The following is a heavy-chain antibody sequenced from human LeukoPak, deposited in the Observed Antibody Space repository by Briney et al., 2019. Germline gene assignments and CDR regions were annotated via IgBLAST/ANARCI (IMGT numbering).Heavy chain of an antibody. CDR1: GGFNTSHY. D-gene: IGHD6-19*01. J-gene: IGHJ4*02. V-gene: IGHV4-4*07. CDR2: IYDSGTT. Sequence: PSETLSLTCTVSGGFNTSHYWSWNRQPAGKGLEWIGHIYDSGTTNYNPSLKSRVTMSIDTSKNQFSLKLSSVTAADTAVYYCARVVAGKFYWGQGTLVTVSS. CDR3: ARVVAGKFY.